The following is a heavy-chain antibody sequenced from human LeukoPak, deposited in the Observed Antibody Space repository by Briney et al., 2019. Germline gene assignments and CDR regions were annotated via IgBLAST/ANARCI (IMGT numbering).Heavy chain of an antibody. Sequence: EASVKVSCKASGYMFTSYGISWVRQAPGQGLEWMGWISAYSGGTNYAQKFQGRVTMTRDTSISTAYMELSRLRSDDTAVYYCARGSLRAAAGKIDYWGQGTLVTVSS. V-gene: IGHV1-2*02. J-gene: IGHJ4*02. CDR1: GYMFTSYG. CDR3: ARGSLRAAAGKIDY. CDR2: ISAYSGGT. D-gene: IGHD6-13*01.